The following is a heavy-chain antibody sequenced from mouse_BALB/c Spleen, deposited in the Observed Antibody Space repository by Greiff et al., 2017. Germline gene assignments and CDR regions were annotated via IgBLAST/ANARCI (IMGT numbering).Heavy chain of an antibody. V-gene: IGHV3-2*02. CDR3: ARKTTVVAGSYYAMDY. D-gene: IGHD1-1*01. CDR1: GYSITSDYA. Sequence: ESGPGLVKPSQSLSLTCTVTGYSITSDYAWNWIRQFPGNKLEWMGYISYSGSTSYNPSLKSRISITRDTSKNQFFLQLNSVTTEDTATYYCARKTTVVAGSYYAMDYWGQGTSVTVSS. J-gene: IGHJ4*01. CDR2: ISYSGST.